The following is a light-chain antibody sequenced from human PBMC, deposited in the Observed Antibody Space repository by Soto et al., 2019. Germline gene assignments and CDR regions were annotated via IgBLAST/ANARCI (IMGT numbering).Light chain of an antibody. CDR2: GAS. J-gene: IGKJ1*01. Sequence: EIVMTQSPATLSVSPGERATLSCRASQSVSSNLAWSQKKPGQAPRLLIYGASTRATGIPARFSGSGSGTEFTLTISSLQSEDFAVYYGQQYNNWPPWTFGQGTKVEIK. CDR3: QQYNNWPPWT. V-gene: IGKV3-15*01. CDR1: QSVSSN.